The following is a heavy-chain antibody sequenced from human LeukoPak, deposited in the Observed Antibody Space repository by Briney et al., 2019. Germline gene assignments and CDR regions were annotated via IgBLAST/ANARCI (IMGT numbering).Heavy chain of an antibody. CDR1: GGSFSGYY. D-gene: IGHD5-18*01. CDR2: INHSGST. J-gene: IGHJ4*02. CDR3: ARRASDTAMVLFDY. Sequence: PSETLSLTCAVYGGSFSGYYWSWIRQPPGKGLEWIGEINHSGSTNYNPSLKSRVTISVDTSKNQFSLKLSSVTAADTAVYYCARRASDTAMVLFDYWGQGTLVTVSS. V-gene: IGHV4-34*01.